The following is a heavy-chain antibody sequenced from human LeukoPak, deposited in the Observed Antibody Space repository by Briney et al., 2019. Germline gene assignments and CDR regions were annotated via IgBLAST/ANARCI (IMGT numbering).Heavy chain of an antibody. Sequence: SGPTLVNPTQTLTLTCTFSGFSLSTSGVGVGWIRQPPGKALEWLALIYWNDDKRYSPSLKSRLTITKDTSKNQVVLTMTNMDPVDTATYYCARGTYYYGSGSYYNHDFDYRGQGTLVTVSS. V-gene: IGHV2-5*01. J-gene: IGHJ4*02. CDR2: IYWNDDK. D-gene: IGHD3-10*01. CDR3: ARGTYYYGSGSYYNHDFDY. CDR1: GFSLSTSGVG.